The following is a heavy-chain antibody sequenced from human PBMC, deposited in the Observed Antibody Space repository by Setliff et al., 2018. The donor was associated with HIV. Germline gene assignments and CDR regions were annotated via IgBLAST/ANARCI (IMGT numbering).Heavy chain of an antibody. CDR3: ARDSGYYDSSGYYSYSHYFDY. Sequence: SLTCTVSGGSISSYYWSWIRQPPGKGLEWIGYIYYSGSTNYNPSLKSRVTISVDTSKNQFSLKLSSVTAADTAVYYCARDSGYYDSSGYYSYSHYFDYWGQGTLVTVSS. CDR2: IYYSGST. D-gene: IGHD3-22*01. J-gene: IGHJ4*02. CDR1: GGSISSYY. V-gene: IGHV4-59*01.